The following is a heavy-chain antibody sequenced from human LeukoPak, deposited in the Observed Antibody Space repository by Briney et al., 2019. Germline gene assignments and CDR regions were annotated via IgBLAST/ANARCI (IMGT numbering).Heavy chain of an antibody. V-gene: IGHV3-11*05. CDR3: AREQQWLSAGGMDV. J-gene: IGHJ6*02. CDR1: GFTFSDYY. Sequence: GGSLRLFCAASGFTFSDYYMSWIRQAPGKGLEWVLYISSSSSYTNYADSVKDRFTISRANAKNSLYLQMNSLRAEDTAVYYCAREQQWLSAGGMDVWGQGTTVTVSS. CDR2: ISSSSSYT. D-gene: IGHD3-22*01.